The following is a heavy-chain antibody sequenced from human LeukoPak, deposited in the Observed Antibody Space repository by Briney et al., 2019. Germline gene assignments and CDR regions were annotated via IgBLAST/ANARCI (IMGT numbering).Heavy chain of an antibody. D-gene: IGHD2-21*02. J-gene: IGHJ5*02. CDR1: GFTFSSYG. Sequence: GGSLRLSCAASGFTFSSYGMHWVRQAPGKGLERVAVIWYDGSNKYYADSVKGRFTISRDNSKNTLYLQMNSLRAEDTAVYYCARDQDGVTSRYNWFDPWGQGTLVTVSS. CDR3: ARDQDGVTSRYNWFDP. CDR2: IWYDGSNK. V-gene: IGHV3-33*01.